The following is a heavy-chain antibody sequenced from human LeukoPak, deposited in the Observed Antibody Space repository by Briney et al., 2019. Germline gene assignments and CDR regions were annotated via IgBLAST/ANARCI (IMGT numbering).Heavy chain of an antibody. CDR1: GGSISSGGYS. D-gene: IGHD3-9*01. J-gene: IGHJ4*02. CDR3: AGNVLRYFDWFPRFDY. Sequence: TSQTLSLTCAVSGGSISSGGYSWSWIRQPPGKGLEWIGYIYHSGSTYYNPSLKSRVTISVDRSKNQFSLKLSSVTAADTAVYYCAGNVLRYFDWFPRFDYWGQGTLVTVSS. CDR2: IYHSGST. V-gene: IGHV4-30-2*01.